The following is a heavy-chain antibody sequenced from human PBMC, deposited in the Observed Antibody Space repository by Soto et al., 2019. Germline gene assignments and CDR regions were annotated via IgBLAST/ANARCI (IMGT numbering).Heavy chain of an antibody. J-gene: IGHJ6*02. V-gene: IGHV1-2*04. CDR2: INPKSGGT. CDR1: GYSFTDYH. CDR3: ARGDSTDCSNGVCSFFYKHDMDV. D-gene: IGHD2-8*01. Sequence: ASVKVSCKASGYSFTDYHIHWVRQAPGQGLEWLGRINPKSGGTSTAQKFQGWVTMTTDTSISTASMELTRLTSDDTAIYYCARGDSTDCSNGVCSFFYKHDMDVWGQGTTVTVSS.